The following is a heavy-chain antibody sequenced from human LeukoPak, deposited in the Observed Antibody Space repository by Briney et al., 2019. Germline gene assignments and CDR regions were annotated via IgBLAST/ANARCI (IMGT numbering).Heavy chain of an antibody. J-gene: IGHJ4*02. Sequence: SETLSLTCAVMGGSISSGNYSWSWIRQRPGKGLEWIGYIYQSGTTYYNPSIKSRVTISLDRSKNEFSLKLNSVTAADTAVYYCARLAYCGGDCYRHFDYWGQGTLVTVSS. CDR2: IYQSGTT. CDR3: ARLAYCGGDCYRHFDY. V-gene: IGHV4-30-2*01. D-gene: IGHD2-21*02. CDR1: GGSISSGNYS.